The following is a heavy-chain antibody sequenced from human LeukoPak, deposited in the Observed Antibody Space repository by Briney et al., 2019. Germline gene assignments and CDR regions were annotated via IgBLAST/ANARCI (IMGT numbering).Heavy chain of an antibody. CDR1: GGSISGYY. CDR2: INHSGST. D-gene: IGHD3-22*01. J-gene: IGHJ4*02. V-gene: IGHV4-34*01. CDR3: ARGMASSSSRAGYDY. Sequence: SETLSLTCTVSGGSISGYYWSWIRQPPGRGLEWIGEINHSGSTNYNPSLKSRVTISVDTSKNQFSLKLSSVTAADTAVYYCARGMASSSSRAGYDYWGQGTLVTVSS.